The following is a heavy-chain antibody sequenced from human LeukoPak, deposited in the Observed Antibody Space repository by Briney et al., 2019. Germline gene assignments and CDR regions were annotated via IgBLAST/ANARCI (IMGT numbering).Heavy chain of an antibody. CDR1: GFTFSSYA. J-gene: IGHJ4*02. Sequence: GGSLRLSCAASGFTFSSYAMHWVRQAPGKGLDWAAVISSDGNTQYYADSVKGRFTISRDNAKNSLYLQMNSLRAEDTAVYYCARGLLWFGELLSYFDYWGQGTLVTVSS. CDR3: ARGLLWFGELLSYFDY. V-gene: IGHV3-30-3*01. D-gene: IGHD3-10*01. CDR2: ISSDGNTQ.